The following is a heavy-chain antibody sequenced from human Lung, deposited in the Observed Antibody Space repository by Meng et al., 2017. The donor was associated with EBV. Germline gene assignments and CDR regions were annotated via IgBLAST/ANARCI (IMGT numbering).Heavy chain of an antibody. J-gene: IGHJ2*01. CDR1: GGSFNNYY. Sequence: QVNRQGAGPGLVNPSEILSLTCIVSGGSFNNYYWSWIRQPAGKGLEWIGHIQTSGNTNYNPSLKSRITMSMDTSKNHFSLNLSSVTAADTAVYYCARLVITMILGTPIWSFDLWGRGTLVTVSS. V-gene: IGHV4-4*07. CDR3: ARLVITMILGTPIWSFDL. CDR2: IQTSGNT. D-gene: IGHD3-22*01.